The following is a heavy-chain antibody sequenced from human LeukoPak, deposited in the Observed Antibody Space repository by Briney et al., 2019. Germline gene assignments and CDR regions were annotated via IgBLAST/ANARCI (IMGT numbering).Heavy chain of an antibody. D-gene: IGHD2-15*01. Sequence: GESLRIPGKGPGSSFTSYWFSWVGRLPGKGLDWMGRFDLSDSYNNYRPSFQGHVTISADKSISTAYLQWSSLKASDTAMYYCASYPLPNCSGGSCYNWGQGTLVTVSS. J-gene: IGHJ4*02. CDR2: FDLSDSYN. V-gene: IGHV5-10-1*01. CDR3: ASYPLPNCSGGSCYN. CDR1: GSSFTSYW.